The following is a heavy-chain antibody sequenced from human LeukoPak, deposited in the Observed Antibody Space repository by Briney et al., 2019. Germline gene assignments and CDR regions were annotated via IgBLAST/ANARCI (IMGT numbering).Heavy chain of an antibody. J-gene: IGHJ3*02. D-gene: IGHD2-2*01. CDR3: ARHPLGYCSSPKCHDAFDI. V-gene: IGHV4-59*08. Sequence: SETLSLTCTVSGGSVSSYYWSWIRQPPGKGLEGIGYVYSSGSTNYNPSLKSRVTISVDTSKNQFSLKLNSVTAADTAVYYCARHPLGYCSSPKCHDAFDIWGQGTTVTVSS. CDR1: GGSVSSYY. CDR2: VYSSGST.